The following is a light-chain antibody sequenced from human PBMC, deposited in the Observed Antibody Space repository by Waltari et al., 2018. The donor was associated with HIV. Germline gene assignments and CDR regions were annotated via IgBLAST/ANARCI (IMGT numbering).Light chain of an antibody. CDR3: QQSDKTPHT. CDR2: GTS. V-gene: IGKV1-39*01. Sequence: DIQMTQSPPSLSASVGDRINITCRASQTINTNLNWYQQKSGKAPKVLIYGTSTLRSEVPSRFSGSGSGTEFTLTITSLQSDDSATYYCQQSDKTPHTFGGGTTVEIK. CDR1: QTINTN. J-gene: IGKJ4*01.